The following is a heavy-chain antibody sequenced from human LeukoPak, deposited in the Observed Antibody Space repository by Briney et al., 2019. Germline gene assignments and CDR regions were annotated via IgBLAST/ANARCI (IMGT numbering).Heavy chain of an antibody. J-gene: IGHJ4*02. CDR2: ISGSGGTT. Sequence: GGTLRLSCAASGFTFSSYAMSWVRQAPGKGLEWVSAISGSGGTTYYADSVKGRFTISRDNSKNTLYLQMNSLRAEDTAVYYCAKFALRYCSGGSCHPFDYWGQGTLVTVSS. CDR1: GFTFSSYA. CDR3: AKFALRYCSGGSCHPFDY. V-gene: IGHV3-23*01. D-gene: IGHD2-15*01.